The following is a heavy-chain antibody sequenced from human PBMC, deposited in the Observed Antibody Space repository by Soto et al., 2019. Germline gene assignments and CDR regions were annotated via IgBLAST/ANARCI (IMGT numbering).Heavy chain of an antibody. CDR2: ISAYNGNT. Sequence: QVQLVQSGAEVKKPGASVKVSCKASGYTFTSYGISWVRQAPGQGLEWMGWISAYNGNTNYAQKLQGRVTMTTDTSTSTAYMELRILRSDDTAVYYCARDGKYYDFWSGYYMMYFDYWGQGTLVTVSS. CDR1: GYTFTSYG. V-gene: IGHV1-18*01. J-gene: IGHJ4*02. CDR3: ARDGKYYDFWSGYYMMYFDY. D-gene: IGHD3-3*01.